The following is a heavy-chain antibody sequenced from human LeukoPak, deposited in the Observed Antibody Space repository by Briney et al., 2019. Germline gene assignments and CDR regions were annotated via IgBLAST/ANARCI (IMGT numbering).Heavy chain of an antibody. CDR1: GGSISSSSYY. D-gene: IGHD2-15*01. CDR3: AKDPDRYCSGGSCGDY. CDR2: ISGSGGST. Sequence: ETLSLTCTVSGGSISSSSYYWGWIRQPPGKGLEWVSAISGSGGSTYYADSVKGRFTISRDNSKNTLYLQMNSLRAEDTAVYYCAKDPDRYCSGGSCGDYWGQGTLVTVSS. V-gene: IGHV3-23*01. J-gene: IGHJ4*02.